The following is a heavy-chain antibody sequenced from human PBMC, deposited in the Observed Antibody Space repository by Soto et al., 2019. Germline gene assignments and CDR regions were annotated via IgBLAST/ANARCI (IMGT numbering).Heavy chain of an antibody. CDR3: AKLRSSAHDY. D-gene: IGHD2-2*01. J-gene: IGHJ4*02. CDR2: VTSSGDRT. Sequence: EVQIVESGGGLVQPGGSLRLSCAASGFSFDTYAMSWVRQAPGKGLEWVSAVTSSGDRTYYADSVKGRFIISRDNAKNKLLLQMNSLRAADTALYFCAKLRSSAHDYWGQGTPVTVSA. V-gene: IGHV3-23*04. CDR1: GFSFDTYA.